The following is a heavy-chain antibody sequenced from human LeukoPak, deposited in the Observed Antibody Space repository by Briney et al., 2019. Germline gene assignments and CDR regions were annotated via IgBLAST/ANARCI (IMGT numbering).Heavy chain of an antibody. CDR3: ARYVRNSGTFYLDY. CDR2: VHYTGST. V-gene: IGHV4-59*01. CDR1: GGSIYDGY. D-gene: IGHD1-14*01. J-gene: IGHJ4*02. Sequence: PSETLSLTCTVSGGSIYDGYWSWLRQPPGEGLEWLGFVHYTGSTQYNPSLKSRVTISVDTSKSQFSLNLKSVTAADTALYFCARYVRNSGTFYLDYWGQGILVSVSS.